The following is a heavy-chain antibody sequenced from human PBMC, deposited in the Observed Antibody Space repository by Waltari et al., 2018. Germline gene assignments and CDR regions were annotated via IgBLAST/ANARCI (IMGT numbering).Heavy chain of an antibody. CDR2: LDPEEGET. J-gene: IGHJ5*02. CDR1: GYTLTDLS. CDR3: ATVLPTVTTKTRLSENWFDP. V-gene: IGHV1-24*01. Sequence: QVQLVQSGAEVKKPGASVKVSCKVSGYTLTDLSMHWVRQAPGKGLEWMGGLDPEEGETIYAKKCQGRVTMTEETSTDTAYMELSSLRSEDTAVYYCATVLPTVTTKTRLSENWFDPWGQGTLVTVSS. D-gene: IGHD4-4*01.